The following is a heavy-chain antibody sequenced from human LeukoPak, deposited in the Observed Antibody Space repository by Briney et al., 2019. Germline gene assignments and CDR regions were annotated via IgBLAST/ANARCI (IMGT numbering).Heavy chain of an antibody. Sequence: ASVKVSRKASGYTFTSYGISWVRQAPGQGLEWMGWISAYNGNTNYAQKLQGRVTMTTDTSTSTAYMELRSLRSDDTAVYYCARADYGDYNPHYWGQGTLVTVSS. CDR2: ISAYNGNT. V-gene: IGHV1-18*01. D-gene: IGHD4-17*01. CDR3: ARADYGDYNPHY. CDR1: GYTFTSYG. J-gene: IGHJ4*02.